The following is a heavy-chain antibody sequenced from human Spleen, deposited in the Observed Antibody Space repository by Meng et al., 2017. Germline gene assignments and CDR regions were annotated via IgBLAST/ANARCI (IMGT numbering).Heavy chain of an antibody. CDR1: GFTFSSYN. Sequence: GESLKISCAASGFTFSSYNMHWVRQTPGEGLVWVSRINTDASITTYADSVKGRFTISRDDAKNTVYLQMNSLRAEDTAVYYCARDLAVAGLSFDYWGQGTLVTVSS. CDR2: INTDASIT. V-gene: IGHV3-74*03. J-gene: IGHJ4*02. CDR3: ARDLAVAGLSFDY. D-gene: IGHD6-19*01.